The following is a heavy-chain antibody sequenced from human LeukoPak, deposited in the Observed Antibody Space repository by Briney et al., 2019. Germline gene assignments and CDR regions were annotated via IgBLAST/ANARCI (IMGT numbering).Heavy chain of an antibody. CDR2: ISYDGSNK. V-gene: IGHV3-30*18. D-gene: IGHD6-13*01. J-gene: IGHJ4*02. Sequence: GGSLRLSCAASGFTFSSYGMHWVRQAPGKGLEWVAVISYDGSNKYYADSVKGRFTISRDNSKNTLYLQMNSLRAEDTAVYYCAKDLTGIAAADEDYWGQGTLVTVSS. CDR3: AKDLTGIAAADEDY. CDR1: GFTFSSYG.